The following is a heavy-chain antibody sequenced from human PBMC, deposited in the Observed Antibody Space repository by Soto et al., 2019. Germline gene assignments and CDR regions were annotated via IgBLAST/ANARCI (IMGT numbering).Heavy chain of an antibody. V-gene: IGHV3-7*01. CDR3: ARDFEFLDYYYGMDV. CDR2: IKQDGSEK. CDR1: GFTFSSYW. Sequence: GGSLRLSCAASGFTFSSYWMSWVRQAPVKGLEWVANIKQDGSEKYYVDSVEGRFTISRDNAKNSLYLQMNSLRAEDTAVYYCARDFEFLDYYYGMDVWGQGTTVTVLL. D-gene: IGHD3-9*01. J-gene: IGHJ6*02.